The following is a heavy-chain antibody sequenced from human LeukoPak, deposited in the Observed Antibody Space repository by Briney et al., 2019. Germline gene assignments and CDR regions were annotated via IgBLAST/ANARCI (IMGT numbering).Heavy chain of an antibody. J-gene: IGHJ4*02. V-gene: IGHV4-39*01. CDR1: AGSISPTDAY. CDR3: TGHLYYFNY. Sequence: SEDLSLACPDAAGSISPTDAYWGWIRQPPGKGLEWIGSIYYSGSTYYNPSLKSRVTISEITSKNQFSLKLSSVTAADTAVYFCTGHLYYFNYWGQGTLVSVPS. CDR2: IYYSGST.